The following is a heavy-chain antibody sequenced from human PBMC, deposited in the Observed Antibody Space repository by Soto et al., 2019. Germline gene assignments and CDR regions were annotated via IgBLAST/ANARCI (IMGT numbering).Heavy chain of an antibody. Sequence: PGGSLRLSCQASGFTFGTYAMSWVRQAPGKRLEWVALVQSNHVTYYADSVRGRFTVSRDNSKNTVYLQMDSLRVEDTALYYCAKWLRGGSYYCDFWGQGAMVTVSS. J-gene: IGHJ4*02. CDR3: AKWLRGGSYYCDF. D-gene: IGHD5-12*01. CDR1: GFTFGTYA. CDR2: VQSNHVT. V-gene: IGHV3-23*01.